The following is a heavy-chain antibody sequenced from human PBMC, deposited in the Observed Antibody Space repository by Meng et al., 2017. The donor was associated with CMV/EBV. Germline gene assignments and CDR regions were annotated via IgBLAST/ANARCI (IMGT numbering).Heavy chain of an antibody. J-gene: IGHJ5*02. CDR1: GFTFSSYY. V-gene: IGHV1-46*01. D-gene: IGHD6-6*01. Sequence: VGRGQCGAKVKMPGASVKVSCKASGFTFSSYYLTCVRQAPGQGRECKGKINPSGGSTSYAQKFQGRVTMTSDTCTSTVYMELSSLRSEDTAVYYCAREEGIAARSDWFDPWGQGTLVTVSS. CDR2: INPSGGST. CDR3: AREEGIAARSDWFDP.